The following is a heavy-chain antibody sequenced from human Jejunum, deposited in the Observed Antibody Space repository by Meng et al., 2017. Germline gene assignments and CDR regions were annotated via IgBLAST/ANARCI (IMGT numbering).Heavy chain of an antibody. D-gene: IGHD4-11*01. CDR1: GYTFNNYP. V-gene: IGHV1-3*01. CDR2: ITAGNGNT. Sequence: QVQLVQSGAEVKRSGASVKVSCKAPGYTFNNYPMHWVRQAPGQRLEWMGRITAGNGNTKYSQKFQGRITISRDTSASTAYMELRSLRSEDTAFYYCAREDDYRNYFDYWGQGTLVTVSS. CDR3: AREDDYRNYFDY. J-gene: IGHJ4*02.